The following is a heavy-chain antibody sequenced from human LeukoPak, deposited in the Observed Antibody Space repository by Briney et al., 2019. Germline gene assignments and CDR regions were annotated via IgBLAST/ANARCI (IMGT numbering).Heavy chain of an antibody. D-gene: IGHD3-22*01. J-gene: IGHJ4*02. CDR1: GFTFSSYS. CDR2: ISSSSSYI. Sequence: GSLRLSCAASGFTFSSYSMNWVRQAPGKGLEWVSSISSSSSYIYYADSVKGRFTISRDNAKNSLYLQMNSLRAEDTAVYYCARDRGDYYDSSGYRDYWGQGTLVTVSS. CDR3: ARDRGDYYDSSGYRDY. V-gene: IGHV3-21*01.